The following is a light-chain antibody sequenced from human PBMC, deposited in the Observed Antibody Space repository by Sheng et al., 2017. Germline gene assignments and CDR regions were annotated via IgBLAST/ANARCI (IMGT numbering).Light chain of an antibody. J-gene: IGKJ1*01. Sequence: QLTQSPSSLSASVGDRVIITCRASQGINTYLAWYQQKPGKAPNLLIYGASTLQSGVPSRFSGTGSGTDFTLTIGSLQPEDFATYYCQQSYSTPPTFGQGTKVEIK. CDR1: QGINTY. CDR3: QQSYSTPPT. V-gene: IGKV1-39*01. CDR2: GAS.